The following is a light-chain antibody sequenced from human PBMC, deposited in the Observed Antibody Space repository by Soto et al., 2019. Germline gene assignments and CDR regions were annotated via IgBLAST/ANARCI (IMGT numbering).Light chain of an antibody. CDR1: QSISSY. CDR3: QKLDAYPPWT. Sequence: DIQMTQSPSSLSASVGDRVTITCRASQSISSYLNWYQQKPGRAPKLLIFGSSTLQSGVPSRFSGSGSGTHFTLTISSLQPEDFATYFCQKLDAYPPWTFGQGTKVDIK. V-gene: IGKV1-9*01. CDR2: GSS. J-gene: IGKJ1*01.